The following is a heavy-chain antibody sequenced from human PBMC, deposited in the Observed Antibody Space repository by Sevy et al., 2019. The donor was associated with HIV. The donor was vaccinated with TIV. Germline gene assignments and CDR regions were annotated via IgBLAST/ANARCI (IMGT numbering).Heavy chain of an antibody. CDR3: AKIDDGDFGRVVRV. V-gene: IGHV3-7*03. CDR1: GFTFNRYW. Sequence: GGSLRLSCAASGFTFNRYWMSWVRQAPGKGLEWVANIKQDESEKHYADSVKGRFTISRDNTKNSLFLQLDTVRDEDSAIYYCAKIDDGDFGRVVRVWGQGTMVTVSS. D-gene: IGHD2-21*01. J-gene: IGHJ3*01. CDR2: IKQDESEK.